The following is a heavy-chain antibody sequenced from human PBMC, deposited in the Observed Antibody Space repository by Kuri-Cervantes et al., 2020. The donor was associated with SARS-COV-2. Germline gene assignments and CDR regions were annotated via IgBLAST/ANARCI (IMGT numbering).Heavy chain of an antibody. D-gene: IGHD5-18*01. CDR3: ARGIQLWSKTYYYYGMDV. J-gene: IGHJ6*02. V-gene: IGHV2-5*02. CDR1: GFSLTTSGVG. CDR2: IYWDDDK. Sequence: SGPTLVKPTQTLTLTCTFSGFSLTTSGVGVGWIRQPPGKALQWLALIYWDDDKRYSPSLKGRVTITKDTSRNQVVLTMTNMDPLDTATYYCARGIQLWSKTYYYYGMDVWGQGTTVTVSS.